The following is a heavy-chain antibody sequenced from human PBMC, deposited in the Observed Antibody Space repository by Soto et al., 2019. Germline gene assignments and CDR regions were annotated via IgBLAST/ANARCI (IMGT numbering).Heavy chain of an antibody. J-gene: IGHJ5*02. CDR3: ARDLPHILVVTASPPNWFDP. CDR1: GFTFSSYW. V-gene: IGHV3-7*03. CDR2: IKQDGSEK. Sequence: EVQLVESGGGLVQPGGSLRLSCAASGFTFSSYWMSWVRQAPGKGLEWVANIKQDGSEKYYVDSVKGRFTISRDNAKNSLYLQMNSLRAEDTAVYYCARDLPHILVVTASPPNWFDPWGQGTLVTGSS. D-gene: IGHD2-21*02.